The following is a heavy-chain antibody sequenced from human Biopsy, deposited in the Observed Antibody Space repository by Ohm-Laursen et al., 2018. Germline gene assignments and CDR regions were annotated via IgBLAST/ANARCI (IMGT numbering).Heavy chain of an antibody. J-gene: IGHJ4*02. CDR2: IYSGDRP. CDR3: ARNKPGSSSGSDFDY. Sequence: SLRLSCAASGFTVSSNYVSWVRQAPGMGLEWVSVIYSGDRPYYRESMRGRFTISRDNSKNTLYLQMNSLRADDTAVYYCARNKPGSSSGSDFDYWGQGTLVTVSS. CDR1: GFTVSSNY. D-gene: IGHD6-6*01. V-gene: IGHV3-53*01.